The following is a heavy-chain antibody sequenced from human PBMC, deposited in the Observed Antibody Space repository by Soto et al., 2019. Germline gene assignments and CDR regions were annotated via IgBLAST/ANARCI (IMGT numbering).Heavy chain of an antibody. CDR3: ARGVLSYYYYYMDV. CDR1: GFTFSSYG. CDR2: IWYDGSNK. Sequence: GGSLRLSCAASGFTFSSYGMHWVRQAPGKGLEWVAVIWYDGSNKYYADSVKGRFTISRDNSKNTLYLQMNSLRAEDTAVYYCARGVLSYYYYYMDVWGKGTTVTVSS. V-gene: IGHV3-33*01. J-gene: IGHJ6*03.